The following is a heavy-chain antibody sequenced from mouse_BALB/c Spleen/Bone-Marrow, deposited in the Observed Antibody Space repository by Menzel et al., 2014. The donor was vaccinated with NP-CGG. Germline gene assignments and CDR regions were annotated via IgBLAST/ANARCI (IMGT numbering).Heavy chain of an antibody. V-gene: IGHV2-9*02. Sequence: VNVVDSGPGLVAPSQSLSITCTVSGFSLTSYGVHWVRRPPGKGLEWLGVIWADGSTNYNSALMSRLSISKDNPKSQVFLKMNSLQTDDTAMYYCARDYDYVSWFAYWGQGTLVTVSA. CDR3: ARDYDYVSWFAY. D-gene: IGHD2-4*01. CDR1: GFSLTSYG. J-gene: IGHJ3*01. CDR2: IWADGST.